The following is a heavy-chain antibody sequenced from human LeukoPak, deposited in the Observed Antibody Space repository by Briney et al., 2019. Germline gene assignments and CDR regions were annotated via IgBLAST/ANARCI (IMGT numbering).Heavy chain of an antibody. CDR1: GFPFMSSE. CDR2: LRSSGTTI. J-gene: IGHJ4*02. Sequence: GVTLRLSSAASGFPFMSSEMNWDRQATGKGPFPSSFLRSSGTTIYYADSVKGRFTISRDNAKNSLYLQKNSLRAEDTAVYYCARPDGDYYYGSGSYFHYWGQGTLVTVSS. D-gene: IGHD3-10*01. CDR3: ARPDGDYYYGSGSYFHY. V-gene: IGHV3-48*03.